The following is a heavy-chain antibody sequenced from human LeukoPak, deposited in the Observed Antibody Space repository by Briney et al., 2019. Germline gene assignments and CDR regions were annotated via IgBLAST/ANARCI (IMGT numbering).Heavy chain of an antibody. J-gene: IGHJ4*02. CDR1: GFTFSGSA. CDR2: IRTKANNNAT. CDR3: ARDPSILYGSGPSDY. V-gene: IGHV3-73*01. D-gene: IGHD3-10*01. Sequence: PGGSLRLSCAASGFTFSGSAMHWVRQASGKGLEWVGRIRTKANNNATAYAASVTGRFTISRDNAKNSLYLQMNSLRAEDTAVYYCARDPSILYGSGPSDYWGQGTLVTVSS.